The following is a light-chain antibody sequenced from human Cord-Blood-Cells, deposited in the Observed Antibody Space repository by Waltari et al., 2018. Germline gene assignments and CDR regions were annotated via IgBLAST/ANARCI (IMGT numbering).Light chain of an antibody. V-gene: IGLV1-44*01. CDR1: SSNIGSNT. J-gene: IGLJ1*01. Sequence: QSVLTQPPSASGTPGQRVTISCSGSSSNIGSNTVNWYQQLPGTAPKLLIYSNKQRPSGAPDRFSGSKFGTSASLAISGLQSEDEADYYCAAWDDSLNGYVFGTGTKVTVL. CDR2: SNK. CDR3: AAWDDSLNGYV.